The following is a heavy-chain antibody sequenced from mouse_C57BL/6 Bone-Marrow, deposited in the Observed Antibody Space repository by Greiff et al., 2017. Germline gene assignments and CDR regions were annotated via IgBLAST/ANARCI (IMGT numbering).Heavy chain of an antibody. CDR2: IDPSDSYT. J-gene: IGHJ2*01. D-gene: IGHD1-1*01. Sequence: QVQLQQPGAELVRPGTSVKLSCKASGYTFTSYWMHWVKQRPGQGFEWIGVIDPSDSYTNYNQKFKGKATLTVDTSSSTAYMQLSSLTSEDSAVYYCASLSDYYGSRGYYFDYWGQGTTLTVSS. CDR3: ASLSDYYGSRGYYFDY. CDR1: GYTFTSYW. V-gene: IGHV1-59*01.